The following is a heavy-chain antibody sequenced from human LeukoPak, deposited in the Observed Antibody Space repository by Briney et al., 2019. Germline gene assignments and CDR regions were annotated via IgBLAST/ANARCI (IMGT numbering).Heavy chain of an antibody. Sequence: SETLSLTCSISGGSISSSSYYWGWVRHPPGKGLEWIASIYYSGSTYYNPSLKSRVTISVDTSKNQFSLKLRSVTAADTAVYYCARARRNYYGSGNYYMGGFDIWGQGTMVTVSS. V-gene: IGHV4-39*01. CDR1: GGSISSSSYY. J-gene: IGHJ3*02. CDR2: IYYSGST. D-gene: IGHD3-10*01. CDR3: ARARRNYYGSGNYYMGGFDI.